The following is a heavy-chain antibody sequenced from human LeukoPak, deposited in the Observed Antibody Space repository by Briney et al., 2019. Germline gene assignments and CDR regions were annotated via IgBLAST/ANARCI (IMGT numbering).Heavy chain of an antibody. CDR1: GFTFSNNW. Sequence: GGSLRLSCAASGFTFSNNWMHWVRQAPGKGLVWVSVISASGGDTYYADSVKGRFTISRDNAKNSLYLQMNSLRAEDTAVYYCARDLSAGVVVAAASDYWGQGTLVTVSS. V-gene: IGHV3-21*01. CDR2: ISASGGDT. J-gene: IGHJ4*02. D-gene: IGHD2-15*01. CDR3: ARDLSAGVVVAAASDY.